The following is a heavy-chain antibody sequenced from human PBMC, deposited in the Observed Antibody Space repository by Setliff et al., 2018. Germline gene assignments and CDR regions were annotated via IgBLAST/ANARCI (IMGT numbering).Heavy chain of an antibody. D-gene: IGHD2-2*01. Sequence: GESLKISCKGSGNSFTNYWIGWVRQMPGKGLEWMGIIYPGDSDTRYSPSFEGQVTISGDKSTSTAYLQWNSLQASDTAMYYCARQGCSSTSCHSIDYWGQGTLVTVSS. CDR2: IYPGDSDT. V-gene: IGHV5-51*01. CDR3: ARQGCSSTSCHSIDY. CDR1: GNSFTNYW. J-gene: IGHJ4*02.